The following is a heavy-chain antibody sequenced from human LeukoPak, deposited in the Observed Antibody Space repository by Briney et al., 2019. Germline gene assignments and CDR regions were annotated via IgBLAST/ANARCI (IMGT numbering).Heavy chain of an antibody. V-gene: IGHV3-9*01. CDR2: ISWASGSI. J-gene: IGHJ4*02. CDR1: GFTFDEYA. CDR3: AKGSLRGSGTPPEALDY. D-gene: IGHD3-10*01. Sequence: QAGGSLRLSCEASGFTFDEYAMHWVRQAPGKGLEWVSGISWASGSIGYADSVRGRFTISRDNAKNSLHLQMNSLRAEDTALYYCAKGSLRGSGTPPEALDYWGQGTLVTVSS.